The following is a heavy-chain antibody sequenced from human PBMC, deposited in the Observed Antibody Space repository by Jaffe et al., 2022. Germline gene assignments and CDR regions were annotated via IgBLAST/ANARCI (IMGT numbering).Heavy chain of an antibody. Sequence: QVQLVQSGAEVKKPGASVKVSCKASGYTFTSYYMHWVRQAPGQGLEWMGIINPSGGSTSYAQKFQGRVTMTRDTSTSTVYMELSSLRSEDTAVYYCARLGTEGTAMVTSKGPLLDYWGQGTLVTVSS. CDR3: ARLGTEGTAMVTSKGPLLDY. CDR1: GYTFTSYY. D-gene: IGHD5-18*01. J-gene: IGHJ4*02. CDR2: INPSGGST. V-gene: IGHV1-46*01.